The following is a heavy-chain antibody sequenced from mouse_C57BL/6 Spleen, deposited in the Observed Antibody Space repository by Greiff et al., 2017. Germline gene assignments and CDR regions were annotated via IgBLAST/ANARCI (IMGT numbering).Heavy chain of an antibody. Sequence: MLVESGGGLVQPGGSLSLSCAASGFTFTDYYMSWVRQPPGKALEWLGFIRNKANGYKTEYSASVKGRFTISRDNSQSILYLQMNALRAEDSATYYCARYSNYVFDYWGQGTTLTVSS. D-gene: IGHD2-5*01. CDR2: IRNKANGYKT. CDR3: ARYSNYVFDY. J-gene: IGHJ2*01. V-gene: IGHV7-3*01. CDR1: GFTFTDYY.